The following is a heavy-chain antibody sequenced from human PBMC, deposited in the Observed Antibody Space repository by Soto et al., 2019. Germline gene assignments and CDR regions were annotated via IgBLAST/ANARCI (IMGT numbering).Heavy chain of an antibody. V-gene: IGHV3-64D*06. CDR3: VKERRLGGATPS. CDR1: GFTFSSYA. D-gene: IGHD1-26*01. J-gene: IGHJ3*01. Sequence: GGSLRLSCSASGFTFSSYAMHWVRQAPGKGLEYVSAISSNGGSTYYADSVKGKFTISRDNSKNTLYLQMSSLRAEDTAVYYCVKERRLGGATPSWGQGTMVTVSS. CDR2: ISSNGGST.